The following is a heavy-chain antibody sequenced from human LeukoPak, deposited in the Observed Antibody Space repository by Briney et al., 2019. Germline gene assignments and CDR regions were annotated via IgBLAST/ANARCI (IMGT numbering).Heavy chain of an antibody. CDR1: GFTFSSYA. D-gene: IGHD3-22*01. J-gene: IGHJ3*02. V-gene: IGHV3-30-3*01. CDR3: ARDLGSMIVVVITGAFDI. CDR2: ISYDGSNK. Sequence: GRSLRLSCAASGFTFSSYAMHWVRQAPGKGLEWVAVISYDGSNKYYADSVKGRFTIPRDNSKNTLYLQMNSLRAEDTAVYYCARDLGSMIVVVITGAFDIWGQGTMVTVSS.